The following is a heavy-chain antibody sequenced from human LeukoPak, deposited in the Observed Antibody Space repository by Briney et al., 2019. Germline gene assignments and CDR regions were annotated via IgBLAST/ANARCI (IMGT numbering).Heavy chain of an antibody. V-gene: IGHV4-39*01. Sequence: PSETLSLTCTVSGGSISSSYYYWGWIRQPPGKGLEWIGTIYYSGSTYYNPSLKSRVTISVDTSKNQFSLNLDSVTAADTAVYYCARRTATGRFDPWGQGTLVTVSS. D-gene: IGHD1-1*01. J-gene: IGHJ5*02. CDR3: ARRTATGRFDP. CDR2: IYYSGST. CDR1: GGSISSSYYY.